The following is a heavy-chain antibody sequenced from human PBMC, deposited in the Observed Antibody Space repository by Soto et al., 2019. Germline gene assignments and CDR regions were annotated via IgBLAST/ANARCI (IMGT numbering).Heavy chain of an antibody. J-gene: IGHJ6*02. CDR3: ARVRLATDYYYYGMDV. V-gene: IGHV1-69*01. Sequence: QVQLVQSGAEVKKPGSSVKVSCTASGGTFSSYAISWVRQAPGQGLEWMGGIIPIFGTANYAQKFQGRVTITADESTSTAYMELSSLRSEDTAVYYCARVRLATDYYYYGMDVWGQGTTVTVSS. D-gene: IGHD5-12*01. CDR2: IIPIFGTA. CDR1: GGTFSSYA.